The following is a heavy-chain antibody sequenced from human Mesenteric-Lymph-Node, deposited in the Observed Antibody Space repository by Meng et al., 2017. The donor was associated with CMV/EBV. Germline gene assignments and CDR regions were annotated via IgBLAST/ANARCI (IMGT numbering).Heavy chain of an antibody. Sequence: GESLKISCAASGFTFNNYAMTWVRQAPGKGLEWVSTISGSGGTIYYADSVKGRFTISRDNSKNTLYLQMNSLRAEDTAVYYCARGSVSGSYVAFDIWGQGTMVTVSS. CDR2: ISGSGGTI. CDR3: ARGSVSGSYVAFDI. D-gene: IGHD1-26*01. V-gene: IGHV3-23*01. CDR1: GFTFNNYA. J-gene: IGHJ3*02.